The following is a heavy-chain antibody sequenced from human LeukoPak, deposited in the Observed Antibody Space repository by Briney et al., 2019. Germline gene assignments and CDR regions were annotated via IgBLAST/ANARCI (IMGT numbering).Heavy chain of an antibody. V-gene: IGHV3-21*01. Sequence: GGSLRLSCAASGFTFSSYAMSWVRQAPGKGLEWVSSISSSSSYIYYADSVKGRFTISRDNAKNSLYLQMNSLRAEDTAVYYCARDNYYDSSGHPRGYYYYGMDVWGQGTTVTVSS. D-gene: IGHD3-22*01. J-gene: IGHJ6*02. CDR3: ARDNYYDSSGHPRGYYYYGMDV. CDR1: GFTFSSYA. CDR2: ISSSSSYI.